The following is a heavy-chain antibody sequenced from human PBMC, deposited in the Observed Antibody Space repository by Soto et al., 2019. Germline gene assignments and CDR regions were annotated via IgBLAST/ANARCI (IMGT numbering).Heavy chain of an antibody. J-gene: IGHJ3*02. Sequence: SQTLSLTCAISGDSVSSNSAAWNWIRQSPSRGLEWLGRTYYRSKWYNDYAVSVKSRITINPDTSKNQFSLQLNSVTPEDTAVYYCARVAGKISSSGYRKATSEAFDIWGEGTLVTVS. CDR2: TYYRSKWYN. D-gene: IGHD5-18*01. V-gene: IGHV6-1*01. CDR3: ARVAGKISSSGYRKATSEAFDI. CDR1: GDSVSSNSAA.